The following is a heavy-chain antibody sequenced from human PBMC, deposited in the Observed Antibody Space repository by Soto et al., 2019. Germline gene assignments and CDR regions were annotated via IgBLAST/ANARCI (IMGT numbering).Heavy chain of an antibody. V-gene: IGHV4-39*01. Sequence: QLQLQESGPGLVKPSETLSLTCTVSGGSISSSSYYWCWIRQPPGKGLEWIGSIYYSGSTYYNPSLKSRVTISVDTSKNQFSLKLSSVTAADTAVYYCARAQCGEDRGGSYGYWGQGTLVTVSS. J-gene: IGHJ4*02. CDR1: GGSISSSSYY. D-gene: IGHD1-26*01. CDR2: IYYSGST. CDR3: ARAQCGEDRGGSYGY.